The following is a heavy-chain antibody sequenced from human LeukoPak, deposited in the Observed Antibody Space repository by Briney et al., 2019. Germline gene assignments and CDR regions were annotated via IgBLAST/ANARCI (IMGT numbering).Heavy chain of an antibody. Sequence: GGSLRLSCAASGFTFSTYAMHWVRQAPGKGLDWVAVISYDGSNKYYADSVKGRFTISRDNSKNTLYLQMNSLRVEDTAVYYCARGLLSYYYCMAVWGQGTTVTVSS. D-gene: IGHD3-10*01. V-gene: IGHV3-30-3*01. CDR1: GFTFSTYA. J-gene: IGHJ6*02. CDR3: ARGLLSYYYCMAV. CDR2: ISYDGSNK.